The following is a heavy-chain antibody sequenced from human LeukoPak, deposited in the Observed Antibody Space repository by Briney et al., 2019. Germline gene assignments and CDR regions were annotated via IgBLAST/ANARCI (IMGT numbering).Heavy chain of an antibody. J-gene: IGHJ4*02. CDR1: GYSFTSYW. CDR2: IFPGDSDT. CDR3: AGATTGPRTIDY. V-gene: IGHV5-51*01. D-gene: IGHD1-1*01. Sequence: GESLKISCKDSGYSFTSYWIAWVRQMPGKGLEWMGIIFPGDSDTRYSPSFLGQVTISADKSISPAFLQWSSLQVSDTAMYYCAGATTGPRTIDYWGQGTLVTVSS.